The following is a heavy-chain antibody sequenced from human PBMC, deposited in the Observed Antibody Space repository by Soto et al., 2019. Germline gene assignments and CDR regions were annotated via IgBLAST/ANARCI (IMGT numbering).Heavy chain of an antibody. Sequence: ASVKVSCKASGYTFTGYYMHWVRQAPGQGLEWMGWINPNSGGTNYAQKFQGWVTMTRDTSISTAYMELSRLRSDDTAVYYCARAYCSGGSCPEGWFDPWGQGTLVTVSS. CDR3: ARAYCSGGSCPEGWFDP. V-gene: IGHV1-2*04. J-gene: IGHJ5*02. CDR2: INPNSGGT. D-gene: IGHD2-15*01. CDR1: GYTFTGYY.